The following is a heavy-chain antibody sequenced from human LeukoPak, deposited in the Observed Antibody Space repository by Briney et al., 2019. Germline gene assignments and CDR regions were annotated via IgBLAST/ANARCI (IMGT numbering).Heavy chain of an antibody. J-gene: IGHJ3*02. CDR2: IWYDESNK. CDR1: GFTFSSYG. CDR3: ARDSDGITIFGVVAGYDAFDI. D-gene: IGHD3-3*01. Sequence: GGSLRLSCAASGFTFSSYGMHWVRQAPGKGLEWVAVIWYDESNKYYADSVKGRFTISRDNSKNTLYLQMNSLRAEDTAVYYCARDSDGITIFGVVAGYDAFDIWGQGTMVTVSS. V-gene: IGHV3-33*01.